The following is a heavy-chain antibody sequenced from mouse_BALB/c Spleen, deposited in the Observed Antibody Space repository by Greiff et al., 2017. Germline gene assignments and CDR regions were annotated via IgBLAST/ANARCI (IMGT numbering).Heavy chain of an antibody. V-gene: IGHV1-9*01. D-gene: IGHD1-1*01. J-gene: IGHJ2*01. CDR2: ILPGSGST. CDR1: GYTFSSYW. CDR3: ARLKHYYGSSYVEEGL. Sequence: QVQLKQSGAELMKPGASVKISCKATGYTFSSYWIEWVKQRPGHGLEWIGEILPGSGSTNYNEKFKGKATFTADTSSNTAYMQLSSLTSEDSAVYYCARLKHYYGSSYVEEGLWGQGTTLTVSS.